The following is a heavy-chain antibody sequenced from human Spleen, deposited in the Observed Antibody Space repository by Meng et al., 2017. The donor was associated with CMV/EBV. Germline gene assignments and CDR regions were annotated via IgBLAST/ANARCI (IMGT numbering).Heavy chain of an antibody. V-gene: IGHV3-7*01. CDR3: ARAKRGNACDI. CDR1: GFTFSSYW. J-gene: IGHJ3*02. Sequence: GGSLRLSCAASGFTFSSYWMSWVRQAPGKGLEWVANIKQDGSEKYYVDSVKGRFIISRDTAKNTVYLQMNSLRAEDTAVYFCARAKRGNACDIWGQGTMVTVSS. CDR2: IKQDGSEK.